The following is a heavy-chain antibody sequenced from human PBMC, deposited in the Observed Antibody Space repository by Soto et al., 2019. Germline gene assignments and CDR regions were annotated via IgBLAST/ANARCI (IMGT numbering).Heavy chain of an antibody. CDR3: ARYNAASGTYYFDF. Sequence: PSETLSLTCAVSGASGSSTDWWSWVRQPPGKGPEWIGEINHRGSANYNPSLKSRVTISVDISKSQFSLRLTSVTAADTAVYYCARYNAASGTYYFDFWGQRALVTVSS. V-gene: IGHV4-4*02. J-gene: IGHJ4*02. D-gene: IGHD6-13*01. CDR2: INHRGSA. CDR1: GASGSSTDW.